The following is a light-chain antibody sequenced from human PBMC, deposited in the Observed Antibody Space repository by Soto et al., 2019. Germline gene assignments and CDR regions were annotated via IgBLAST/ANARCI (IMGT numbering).Light chain of an antibody. CDR3: SAYTARSTLV. J-gene: IGLJ3*02. Sequence: QSVLTQPASVSGSAGQSVTISCSGTLRDVCAYNLISWYQQHPGTAPKLIIYEARNRPSGIYSRFSGSKSGNTASLTISGLQPEDEGDYYCSAYTARSTLVFGGGTKVTVL. CDR1: LRDVCAYNL. V-gene: IGLV2-14*01. CDR2: EAR.